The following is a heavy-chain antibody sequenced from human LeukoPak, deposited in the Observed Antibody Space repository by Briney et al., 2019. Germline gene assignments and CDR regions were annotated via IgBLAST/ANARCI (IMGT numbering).Heavy chain of an antibody. CDR1: GFTFSRYW. J-gene: IGHJ2*01. V-gene: IGHV3-7*01. D-gene: IGHD4-11*01. Sequence: GGSLRLSCAASGFTFSRYWMSWVRQAPGKGLEWVANIKEDGSDKYYVDSVKGRFTISRDNSKNSLYLQMNSLRAEDTAVYYCARDQTRGFDLWGRGTLVTVSS. CDR2: IKEDGSDK. CDR3: ARDQTRGFDL.